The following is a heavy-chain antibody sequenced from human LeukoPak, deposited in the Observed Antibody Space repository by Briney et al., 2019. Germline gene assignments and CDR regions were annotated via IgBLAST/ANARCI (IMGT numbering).Heavy chain of an antibody. V-gene: IGHV1-69*05. CDR3: ARGNYGSGTIPTIRFDY. Sequence: ASVKVSCKASGGTFSSYAISWVRQAPGQGLEWMGRIIPIFGTANYAQKFQGRVTITTDESTSTAYMELSSRRSEDTAVYYCARGNYGSGTIPTIRFDYWGQGTLVTVSS. CDR2: IIPIFGTA. D-gene: IGHD3-10*01. CDR1: GGTFSSYA. J-gene: IGHJ4*02.